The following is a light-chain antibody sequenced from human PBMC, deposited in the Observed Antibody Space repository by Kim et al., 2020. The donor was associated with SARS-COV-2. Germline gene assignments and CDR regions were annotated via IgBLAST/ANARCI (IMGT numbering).Light chain of an antibody. CDR1: QSIGRW. Sequence: ASVADRVTIPCWAGQSIGRWLAWYQQKPGKAPRRLIYKASNIQNGVPSRFSGSGSGTEFSLTITGLQPDDSANYYCQQYNSYARTFGPGTKVDIK. CDR3: QQYNSYART. J-gene: IGKJ1*01. V-gene: IGKV1-5*03. CDR2: KAS.